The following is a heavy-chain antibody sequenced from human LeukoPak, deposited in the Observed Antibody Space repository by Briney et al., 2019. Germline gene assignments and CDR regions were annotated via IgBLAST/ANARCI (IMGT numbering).Heavy chain of an antibody. Sequence: SETLSLTRTVSGGSISSYYWSWIRQPPGKGLEWIGYIYYSGSTNYNPSPKSRVTISVDTSKNQFSLKLSSVTAADTAVYYWARDTGRITIFGVVIASGAFDIWGQGTMVTVSS. J-gene: IGHJ3*02. D-gene: IGHD3-3*01. CDR3: ARDTGRITIFGVVIASGAFDI. CDR2: IYYSGST. CDR1: GGSISSYY. V-gene: IGHV4-59*01.